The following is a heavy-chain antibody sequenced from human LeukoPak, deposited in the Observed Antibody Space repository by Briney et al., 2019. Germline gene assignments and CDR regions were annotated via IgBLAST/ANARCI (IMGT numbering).Heavy chain of an antibody. CDR3: AKDAYYASGSYYDQ. Sequence: GGSLRLSCAASEFAFSTYGMHWVRQAPGKGLEWVAFIRDDGTNKYYTDSVKGRFTISRDNSKNTLFLQMNSLRAEDTAVYYCAKDAYYASGSYYDQWGQGTLVTVSS. V-gene: IGHV3-30*02. CDR1: EFAFSTYG. J-gene: IGHJ4*02. D-gene: IGHD3-10*01. CDR2: IRDDGTNK.